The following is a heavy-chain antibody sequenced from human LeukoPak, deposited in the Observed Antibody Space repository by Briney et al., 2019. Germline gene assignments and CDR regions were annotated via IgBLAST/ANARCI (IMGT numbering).Heavy chain of an antibody. Sequence: ASVKVSCKASGYTFTSYGISWVRQAPGQGLEWMGWISAYNGNTNYAQKLQGRVTMTTDTSTSTAYMELRSLRSDDTAVYYCARFYDSSGYYLFDPWGRGTLVTVSS. CDR3: ARFYDSSGYYLFDP. CDR2: ISAYNGNT. CDR1: GYTFTSYG. D-gene: IGHD3-22*01. J-gene: IGHJ5*02. V-gene: IGHV1-18*01.